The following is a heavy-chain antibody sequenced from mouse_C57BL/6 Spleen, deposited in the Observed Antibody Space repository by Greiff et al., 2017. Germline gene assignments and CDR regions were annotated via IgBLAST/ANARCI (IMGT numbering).Heavy chain of an antibody. CDR1: GYSITSGYY. D-gene: IGHD1-1*01. Sequence: EVQLQQSGPGLVKPSQSLSLTCSVTGYSITSGYYWNWIRQFPGNKLEWMGNISYDGSNNYNPSLKNRISITRDTSKNQFFLKLNTVTTEDTATYYCARALYCGSRSQYYFDYWGQGTTRT. J-gene: IGHJ2*01. CDR3: ARALYCGSRSQYYFDY. V-gene: IGHV3-6*01. CDR2: ISYDGSN.